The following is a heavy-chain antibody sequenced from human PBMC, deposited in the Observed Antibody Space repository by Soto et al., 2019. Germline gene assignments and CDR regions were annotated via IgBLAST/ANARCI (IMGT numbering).Heavy chain of an antibody. CDR2: IRVYNGNT. CDR1: GYTFISYG. J-gene: IGHJ4*02. CDR3: ARDLPPSDY. V-gene: IGHV1-18*01. Sequence: QVQLVQSGAEVKKPGASVKVSFKASGYTFISYGISWVRQAPGQGLEWMGWIRVYNGNTNYAQKLQGRVTMTTDTSTSTADMELRSLRSDDTAVYYCARDLPPSDYWGQGALVTVSS.